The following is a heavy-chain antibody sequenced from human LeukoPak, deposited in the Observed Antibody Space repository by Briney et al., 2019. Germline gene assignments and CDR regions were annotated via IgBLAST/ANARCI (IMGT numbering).Heavy chain of an antibody. J-gene: IGHJ4*02. CDR1: GFTFSSYA. Sequence: PGGSLRLSCAASGFTFSSYAMSWVRQAPGKGLEWVSAISGSGGSTYYADSVKGRFTISRDNSKNTLYLQMNSLRAEDTAVYYCAKAKDSSGWQWGFDYWGQGTLVTVSS. CDR3: AKAKDSSGWQWGFDY. CDR2: ISGSGGST. D-gene: IGHD6-19*01. V-gene: IGHV3-23*01.